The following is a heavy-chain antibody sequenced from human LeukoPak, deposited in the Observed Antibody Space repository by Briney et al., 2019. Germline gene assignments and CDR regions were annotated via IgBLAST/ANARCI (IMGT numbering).Heavy chain of an antibody. CDR3: AKDKRETSAFSEIDY. CDR1: GFTFSSYG. CDR2: IRYDGSNK. Sequence: GGSLRLSCAASGFTFSSYGMHWVRQAPGKGLEWVAFIRYDGSNKYYADSVKGRFTISRDNSKNSLYLQINSLRPEDTALYYCAKDKRETSAFSEIDYWGQGTLVTVSS. D-gene: IGHD1-26*01. V-gene: IGHV3-30*02. J-gene: IGHJ4*02.